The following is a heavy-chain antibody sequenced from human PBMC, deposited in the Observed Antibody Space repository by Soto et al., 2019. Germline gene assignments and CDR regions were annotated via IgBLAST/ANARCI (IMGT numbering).Heavy chain of an antibody. D-gene: IGHD2-15*01. CDR1: GFTFSSYA. CDR2: ISSNGGST. J-gene: IGHJ6*02. V-gene: IGHV3-64*01. Sequence: EVQLVESGGGLVQPGGSLRLSCAASGFTFSSYAMHWVRQAPGKGLEYVSAISSNGGSTYYANSVKGRFTISRDNSKNTLYLQMGSLRAEDMAVYYCVRGIFDSYGMDVWGQGTTVTVSS. CDR3: VRGIFDSYGMDV.